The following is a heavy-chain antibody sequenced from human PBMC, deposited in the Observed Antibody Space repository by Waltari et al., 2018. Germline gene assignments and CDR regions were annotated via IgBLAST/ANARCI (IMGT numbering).Heavy chain of an antibody. J-gene: IGHJ6*03. Sequence: QVQLQQWGAGLLKPSETLSLTCAVYGGSFSGYYWSWIRQPPGKGLEWIGEINQSGSTNYNPSLKSRVTISVDTSKNQFSLKLSSVTAADTAVYYCARDRRGSSSWYTLPHYYMDVWGKGTTVTVSS. CDR3: ARDRRGSSSWYTLPHYYMDV. CDR1: GGSFSGYY. V-gene: IGHV4-34*01. D-gene: IGHD6-13*01. CDR2: INQSGST.